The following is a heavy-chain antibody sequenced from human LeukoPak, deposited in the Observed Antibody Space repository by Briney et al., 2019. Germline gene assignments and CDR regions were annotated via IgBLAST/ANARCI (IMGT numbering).Heavy chain of an antibody. J-gene: IGHJ4*02. V-gene: IGHV3-21*01. D-gene: IGHD3-22*01. Sequence: GGSLRLSRAASGFTFNYYTMDWVRQAPGKGLEWVSSISSSSTNIHYADSVKGRFTISRDNAKNSLYLQMDSQRAEDTALYFCVRSHYDLYAFFDYWGQGTLVTVSS. CDR1: GFTFNYYT. CDR3: VRSHYDLYAFFDY. CDR2: ISSSSTNI.